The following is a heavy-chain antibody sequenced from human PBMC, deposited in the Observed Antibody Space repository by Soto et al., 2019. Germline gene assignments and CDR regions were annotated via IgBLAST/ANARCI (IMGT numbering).Heavy chain of an antibody. D-gene: IGHD6-6*01. Sequence: EVQLLESGGGLVQPGGSLRLSCAASGFTFSSYAMTWVRQAPGKGLDWVSAISDSGGSTYYADSVKGRFTISRDNSKNTLYLQMNSLRAEDTAVYYCAKGRSGIAARPYDHWGQGTLVTVSS. CDR1: GFTFSSYA. CDR2: ISDSGGST. CDR3: AKGRSGIAARPYDH. J-gene: IGHJ4*02. V-gene: IGHV3-23*01.